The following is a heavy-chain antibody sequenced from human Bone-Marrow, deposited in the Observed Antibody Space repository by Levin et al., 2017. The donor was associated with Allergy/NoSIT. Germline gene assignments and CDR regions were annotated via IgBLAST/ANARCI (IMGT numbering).Heavy chain of an antibody. Sequence: HPGGSLRLSCAASGFTFSSYAMHWVRQAPGKGLEWVAVISYDGSNKYYADSVKGRFTISRDNSKNTLYLQMNSLRAEDTAVYYCARAGYSSSSGVYYYMDGWGKGTTVTVSS. CDR3: ARAGYSSSSGVYYYMDG. D-gene: IGHD6-6*01. V-gene: IGHV3-30-3*01. CDR1: GFTFSSYA. J-gene: IGHJ6*03. CDR2: ISYDGSNK.